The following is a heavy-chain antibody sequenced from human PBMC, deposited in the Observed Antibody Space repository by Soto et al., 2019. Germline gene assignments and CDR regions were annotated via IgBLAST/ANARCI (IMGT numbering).Heavy chain of an antibody. CDR1: GYTLTELS. CDR2: FDPEDGET. CDR3: ARDSASTRRIAAAGTGLDP. D-gene: IGHD6-13*01. Sequence: ASVKVSCKVSGYTLTELSMHWVRQAPGKGLEWMGGFDPEDGETIYAQKFQGGVTMTEDTSTDTVYMELSSLRSEDTAVYYCARDSASTRRIAAAGTGLDPWGQGTQVTVSS. V-gene: IGHV1-24*01. J-gene: IGHJ5*02.